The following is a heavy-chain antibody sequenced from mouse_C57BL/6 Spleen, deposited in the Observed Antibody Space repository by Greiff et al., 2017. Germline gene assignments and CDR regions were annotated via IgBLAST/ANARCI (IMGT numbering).Heavy chain of an antibody. CDR1: GYSITSGYY. V-gene: IGHV3-6*01. D-gene: IGHD1-1*01. Sequence: EVKLMESGPGLVKPSQSLSLTCSVTGYSITSGYYWNWIRQFPGNKLEWMGYISYDGSNNYNPSLKNRISITRDTSKNQFFLKLNSVTTEDTATYYCAREYYYGSSPYYFDYWGQGTTLTVSS. CDR3: AREYYYGSSPYYFDY. J-gene: IGHJ2*01. CDR2: ISYDGSN.